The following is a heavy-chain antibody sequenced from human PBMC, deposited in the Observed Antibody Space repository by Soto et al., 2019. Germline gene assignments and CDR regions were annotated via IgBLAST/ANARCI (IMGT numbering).Heavy chain of an antibody. J-gene: IGHJ4*02. CDR1: GGTFSSYA. V-gene: IGHV1-69*01. Sequence: QVQLVQSGAEVKKPGSSVKVSCKASGGTFSSYAISWVRQAPGQGLEWMGGIIPIFGTANYAPKFQGIVMITADESTITAYMELSSLRFEDAAVYYCARLPVRDTVGSTVTDDYWGQGPLVTVSS. CDR2: IIPIFGTA. CDR3: ARLPVRDTVGSTVTDDY. D-gene: IGHD4-17*01.